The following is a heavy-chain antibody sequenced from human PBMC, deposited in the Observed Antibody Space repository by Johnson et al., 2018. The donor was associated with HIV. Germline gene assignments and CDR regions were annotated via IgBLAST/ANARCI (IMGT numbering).Heavy chain of an antibody. CDR3: ARDVAATMIVVVWWAFDI. J-gene: IGHJ3*02. D-gene: IGHD3-22*01. Sequence: MQLVESGGGLVQPGGSLRLSCAASGFTVSSNYMSWVRQAPGKGLEWVSVIYSGGSTYYADSVKGRFTISRDNSKNTLYLQMNSLRAEDTAVYYCARDVAATMIVVVWWAFDIWGQGTMVTVSS. V-gene: IGHV3-66*01. CDR2: IYSGGST. CDR1: GFTVSSNY.